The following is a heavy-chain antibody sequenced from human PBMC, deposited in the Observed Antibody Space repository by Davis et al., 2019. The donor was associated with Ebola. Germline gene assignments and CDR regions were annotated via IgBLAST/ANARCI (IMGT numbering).Heavy chain of an antibody. D-gene: IGHD1-14*01. V-gene: IGHV3-23*01. Sequence: GESLKISCAVSGFIFSDYAMSWVRQSPGKGLEWVSGIPGTGAVTFYADSVKGRFTISRDNSKNTLYLQMNSLRAEDTAVYYCAKGRTGDPIYWGQGTLVTVSS. CDR1: GFIFSDYA. CDR2: IPGTGAVT. CDR3: AKGRTGDPIY. J-gene: IGHJ4*02.